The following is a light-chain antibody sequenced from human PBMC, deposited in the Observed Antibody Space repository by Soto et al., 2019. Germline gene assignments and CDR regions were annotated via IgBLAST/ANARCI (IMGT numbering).Light chain of an antibody. CDR3: QQYGPSFPVYT. CDR1: QSVSSTY. V-gene: IGKV3-20*01. J-gene: IGKJ2*01. Sequence: EIVLTQSPGTLSLSPGERATLSCRASQSVSSTYLAWYQQKPGQAPRLLIYSASSRASGIPDRFSGSGSGTDFTLTISRLEPEDFAVYSCQQYGPSFPVYTFGQGTRLEIK. CDR2: SAS.